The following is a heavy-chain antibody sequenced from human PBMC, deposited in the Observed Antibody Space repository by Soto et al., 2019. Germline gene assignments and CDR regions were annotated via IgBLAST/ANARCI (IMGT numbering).Heavy chain of an antibody. V-gene: IGHV5-10-1*01. CDR1: GYSCTSYW. CDR2: IDPSDSYT. CDR3: ARRIVAAAGDGMDV. Sequence: PGELLKISWKGSGYSCTSYWISWVRQMPGKGLEWMGRIDPSDSYTNYSPSFQGHVTISADKSISTAYLQWSSLKASDTAMYYCARRIVAAAGDGMDVWGQGTTVTVSS. J-gene: IGHJ6*02. D-gene: IGHD6-13*01.